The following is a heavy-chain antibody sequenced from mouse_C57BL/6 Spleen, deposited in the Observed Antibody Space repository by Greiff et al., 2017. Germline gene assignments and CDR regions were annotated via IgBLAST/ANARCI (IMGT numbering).Heavy chain of an antibody. CDR2: IYPRSGNT. J-gene: IGHJ2*01. V-gene: IGHV1-81*01. Sequence: QVQLQQSGAELARPGASVKLSCKASGYTFTSYGISWVKQRTGQGLEWIGEIYPRSGNTYYNEKFKGKATLTADKSSSTAYMVLRGLTSEDSAVYFCSRSWYSGPFDYGGQGTILTVSS. CDR1: GYTFTSYG. D-gene: IGHD1-1*02. CDR3: SRSWYSGPFDY.